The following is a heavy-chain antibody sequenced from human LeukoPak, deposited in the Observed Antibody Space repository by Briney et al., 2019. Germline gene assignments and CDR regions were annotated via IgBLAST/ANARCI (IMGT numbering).Heavy chain of an antibody. D-gene: IGHD3-3*01. V-gene: IGHV4-4*07. J-gene: IGHJ3*02. CDR2: IYTSGST. Sequence: SETLSLTCTVSGGSISSYYWSWIRQPAGKGLEWIGRIYTSGSTNYNPSLKSRVTMSVDTSKNQFSLKLSSVTAADTAVYYCATTYDFWSGYPTHDAFDIWGQGTMVTVSS. CDR1: GGSISSYY. CDR3: ATTYDFWSGYPTHDAFDI.